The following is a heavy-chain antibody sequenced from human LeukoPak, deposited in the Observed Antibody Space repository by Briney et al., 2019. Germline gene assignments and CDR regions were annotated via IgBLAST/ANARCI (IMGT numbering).Heavy chain of an antibody. CDR1: GGTFSSYA. CDR2: IIPIFGTA. Sequence: SVKVSCKASGGTFSSYAISWVRQAPGQGLEWMGGIIPIFGTANYAQKFQGRVTITADKSTSTAYMELSSLRSEDTAVYYCARGAAAGTRFDYWGQGTLVTVSS. V-gene: IGHV1-69*06. D-gene: IGHD6-13*01. J-gene: IGHJ4*02. CDR3: ARGAAAGTRFDY.